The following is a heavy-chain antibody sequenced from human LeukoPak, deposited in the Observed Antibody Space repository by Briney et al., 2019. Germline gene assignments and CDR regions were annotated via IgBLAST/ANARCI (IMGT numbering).Heavy chain of an antibody. Sequence: PGGSLRLSCAASGFTFSSYAMSWVRQAPGKGLEWVSYIGSSSSTIYYGDSVKGRFTISRDNAKNSLYLQMNSLRAEDTAVYYCAKDQRNVFDYWGQGTLVTVSS. J-gene: IGHJ4*02. CDR3: AKDQRNVFDY. D-gene: IGHD2-8*01. CDR2: IGSSSSTI. V-gene: IGHV3-48*01. CDR1: GFTFSSYA.